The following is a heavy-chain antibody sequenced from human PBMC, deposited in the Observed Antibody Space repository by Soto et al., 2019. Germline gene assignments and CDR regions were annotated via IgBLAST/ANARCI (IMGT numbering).Heavy chain of an antibody. CDR2: IIPIFGTA. CDR3: ARAESSRPRDYYYGMDV. D-gene: IGHD6-6*01. J-gene: IGHJ6*02. V-gene: IGHV1-69*13. Sequence: ASVKVSCKASGGTFSSYAISWVRQAPGQGLEWMGGIIPIFGTANYAQKFQGRVTITADESTSTAYMELSSLRSEDTAVYYCARAESSRPRDYYYGMDVWGQGTTVTVSS. CDR1: GGTFSSYA.